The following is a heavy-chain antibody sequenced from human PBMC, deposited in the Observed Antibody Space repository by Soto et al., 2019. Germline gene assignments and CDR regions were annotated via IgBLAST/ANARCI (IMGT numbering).Heavy chain of an antibody. Sequence: GGSLRLSCAASGFTFSSYAMSWVRQAPGKGLEWVSAISGSGGSTFYADSVKGRFTISRDTSKNTLFLQMNSLRAEDTAVYYCARIFQARVLGYYYYYGMDVWGQGTTVTVSS. CDR3: ARIFQARVLGYYYYYGMDV. CDR1: GFTFSSYA. V-gene: IGHV3-23*01. D-gene: IGHD3-10*01. CDR2: ISGSGGST. J-gene: IGHJ6*02.